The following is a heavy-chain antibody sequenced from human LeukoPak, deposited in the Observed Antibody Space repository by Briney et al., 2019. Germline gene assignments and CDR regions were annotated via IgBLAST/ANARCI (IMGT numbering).Heavy chain of an antibody. CDR3: ASYGSGSLAWFDP. CDR2: IYYSGST. D-gene: IGHD3-10*01. CDR1: GGSISSYY. J-gene: IGHJ5*02. V-gene: IGHV4-59*01. Sequence: SETLSLTCTVSGGSISSYYWSWIRQPPGKGLEWIGYIYYSGSTNYNPSLKSRVTISVDTSKNQFSLKLSSVTAADTAVYYCASYGSGSLAWFDPWGQGTLVTVSS.